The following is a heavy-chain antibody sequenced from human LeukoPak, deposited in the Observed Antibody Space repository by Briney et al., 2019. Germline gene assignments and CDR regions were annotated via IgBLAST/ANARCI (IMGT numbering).Heavy chain of an antibody. J-gene: IGHJ4*02. V-gene: IGHV3-48*03. Sequence: GGSLRLSCAASGFTSSSYEMNWVRQAPGKGLEWVSYISSSGSTIYYADSVKGRFTISRDNAKNSLYLQMNSLRAEDTAVYYCARVQRGLAARGGVDYWGQGTLVTVSS. CDR2: ISSSGSTI. CDR1: GFTSSSYE. CDR3: ARVQRGLAARGGVDY. D-gene: IGHD6-6*01.